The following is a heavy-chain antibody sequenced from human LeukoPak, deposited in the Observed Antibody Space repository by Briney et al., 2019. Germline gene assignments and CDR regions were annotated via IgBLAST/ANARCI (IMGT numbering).Heavy chain of an antibody. CDR3: ARSGIAARRPYYFDY. CDR2: ISSSSSTI. V-gene: IGHV3-48*01. D-gene: IGHD6-6*01. J-gene: IGHJ4*02. Sequence: GGSLRLSCAASGFTFSSYSMNWVRQAPGKGLEWVSYISSSSSTIYYADSVRGRFTISRDNAKNSLYLQMNSLRAEDTAVYYCARSGIAARRPYYFDYWGQGTLVTVSS. CDR1: GFTFSSYS.